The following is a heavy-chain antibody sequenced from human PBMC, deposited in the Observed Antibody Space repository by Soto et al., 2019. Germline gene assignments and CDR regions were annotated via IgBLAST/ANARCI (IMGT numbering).Heavy chain of an antibody. V-gene: IGHV4-28*03. CDR1: GYSISSSNW. CDR2: IYYSGTT. J-gene: IGHJ6*02. D-gene: IGHD3-22*01. CDR3: AREGYSSGYYYYYGMDV. Sequence: PSETLSLTCAVSGYSISSSNWWGWIRQPPGKGLEWIGYIYYSGTTYYNPSLKSRVTMSVDTSKNQFSLKLTSVTAVDTAVYYCAREGYSSGYYYYYGMDVWGQGTTVT.